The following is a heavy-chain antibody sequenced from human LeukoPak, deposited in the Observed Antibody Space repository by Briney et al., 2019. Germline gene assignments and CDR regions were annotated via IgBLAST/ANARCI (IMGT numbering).Heavy chain of an antibody. CDR2: IRYDGSNK. J-gene: IGHJ4*02. Sequence: GGSLRLSCAASGFTFSSYGMHWVRQAPGKGLEWVAFIRYDGSNKYYADSVKGRFTISRDNSKNTLYLQMNSLRAEDTAVYYCAKEGSSSWYKPGGYFDYWGQGTLVTVSS. CDR3: AKEGSSSWYKPGGYFDY. CDR1: GFTFSSYG. D-gene: IGHD6-13*01. V-gene: IGHV3-30*02.